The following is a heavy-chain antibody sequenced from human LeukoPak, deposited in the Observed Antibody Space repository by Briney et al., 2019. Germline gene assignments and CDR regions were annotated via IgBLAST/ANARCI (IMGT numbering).Heavy chain of an antibody. CDR1: GFTFSSYR. CDR2: INSDGGST. D-gene: IGHD3-22*01. J-gene: IGHJ4*02. CDR3: ARARSSGYFDY. V-gene: IGHV3-74*01. Sequence: GGSLRLSCAASGFTFSSYRMHWVRQVPGKGLVWVSRINSDGGSTIYADSVEGRFTISRDNAKNTLYLQMNSLRAEDTAVYYCARARSSGYFDYWGQGTLVSVSS.